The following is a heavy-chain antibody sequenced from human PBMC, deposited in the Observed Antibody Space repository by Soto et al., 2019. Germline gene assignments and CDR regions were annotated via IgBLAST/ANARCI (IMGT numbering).Heavy chain of an antibody. J-gene: IGHJ4*02. D-gene: IGHD6-19*01. Sequence: ETRSLTGIDACGSFGGIAYYRGWIRQPPGSGLECIGSIDYSGRVDYSESLLGRVTILVDTSTNRFSLSLDSVTAADTAVYYWAITPGIEVAGPDDWGQGTLVTASS. CDR2: IDYSGRV. CDR1: CGSFGGIAYY. CDR3: AITPGIEVAGPDD. V-gene: IGHV4-39*02.